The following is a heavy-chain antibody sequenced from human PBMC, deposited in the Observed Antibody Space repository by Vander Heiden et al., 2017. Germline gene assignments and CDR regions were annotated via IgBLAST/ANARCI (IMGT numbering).Heavy chain of an antibody. CDR3: AGLVPATIGGLSAFDG. D-gene: IGHD3-16*02. CDR2: SSYSANT. CDR1: GGSIRRGSYH. Sequence: LPVQESGPGLVKPSETLSLTCSVSGGSIRRGSYHWAWIRQAPGAGLEWLGSSSYSANTYYNPSLKSRVTISADMSTNQVSLKLTSLTAADTSLYFCAGLVPATIGGLSAFDGWGQGTMVTVSS. V-gene: IGHV4-39*01. J-gene: IGHJ3*01.